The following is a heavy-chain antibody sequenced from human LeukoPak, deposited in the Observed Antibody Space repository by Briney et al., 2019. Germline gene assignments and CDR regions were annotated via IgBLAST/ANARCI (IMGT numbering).Heavy chain of an antibody. V-gene: IGHV1-69*13. Sequence: SVKVSCKASGGTFSSYAISWVRQAPGQGLEWMGGIIPIFGTANYAQKFQGRVTITADESTSTAYMELSSLRSEDTAVYYCARSVTFGGVMLRFADYWGQGTLVTVSS. D-gene: IGHD3-16*01. CDR1: GGTFSSYA. CDR3: ARSVTFGGVMLRFADY. J-gene: IGHJ4*02. CDR2: IIPIFGTA.